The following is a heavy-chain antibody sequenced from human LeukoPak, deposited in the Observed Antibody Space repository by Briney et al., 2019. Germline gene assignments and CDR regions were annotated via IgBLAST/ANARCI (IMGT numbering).Heavy chain of an antibody. Sequence: SETLSLTCTVSGGSISSYYWNWIRQPPGKGLEWIGYIYYSGSTNYNLSLKSRITISVDTSKNQFSLKLSSVTAADTAVYFCARRYCSSTSCYTGFDPWGQGTLVTVSS. CDR3: ARRYCSSTSCYTGFDP. D-gene: IGHD2-2*02. V-gene: IGHV4-59*01. CDR2: IYYSGST. CDR1: GGSISSYY. J-gene: IGHJ5*02.